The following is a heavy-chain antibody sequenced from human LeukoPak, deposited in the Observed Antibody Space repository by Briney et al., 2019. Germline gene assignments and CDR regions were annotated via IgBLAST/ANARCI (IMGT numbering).Heavy chain of an antibody. Sequence: GGSLRLSCAASGLSFSSYGMHWVRQAPGKGLEWVAFIRYDGSNKYYADSVKGRFTISRDNSKNTLYLQMNSLRAEDTAVYYCAKEYSSSSFLGYFDYWGQGTLVTVSS. CDR2: IRYDGSNK. CDR1: GLSFSSYG. D-gene: IGHD6-6*01. V-gene: IGHV3-30*02. J-gene: IGHJ4*02. CDR3: AKEYSSSSFLGYFDY.